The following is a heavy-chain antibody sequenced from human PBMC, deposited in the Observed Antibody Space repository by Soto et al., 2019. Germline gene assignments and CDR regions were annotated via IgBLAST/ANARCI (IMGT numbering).Heavy chain of an antibody. CDR2: IFSSGTT. D-gene: IGHD3-16*01. CDR1: GDPLGRGNKC. Sequence: SETPFPTFTGSGDPLGRGNKCWGLVRRAPGKGLEWIGYIFSSGTTYYNPSLKSRLTMSLDTSQNQFSLKLNSVTAADTAVYFCARVPSPFDFYYAMDVWGQGTTVTVSS. J-gene: IGHJ6*02. CDR3: ARVPSPFDFYYAMDV. V-gene: IGHV4-30-4*02.